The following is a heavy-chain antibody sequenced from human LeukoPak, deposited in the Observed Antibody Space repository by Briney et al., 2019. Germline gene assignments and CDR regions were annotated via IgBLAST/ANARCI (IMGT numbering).Heavy chain of an antibody. J-gene: IGHJ4*02. D-gene: IGHD5-12*01. CDR3: ARHGSGGYDRTFDY. Sequence: GESLKISCKGSGYSFTNYWIVWVRQMPGKGLEWMGIIYPGGSNTRYSPSFQGQVTISVDKSISTAYLQWSSLKASDTAIYYCARHGSGGYDRTFDYWGQGTLVTVSS. CDR1: GYSFTNYW. V-gene: IGHV5-51*01. CDR2: IYPGGSNT.